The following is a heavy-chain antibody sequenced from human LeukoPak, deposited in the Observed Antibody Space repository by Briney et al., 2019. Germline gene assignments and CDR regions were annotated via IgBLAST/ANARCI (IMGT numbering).Heavy chain of an antibody. CDR2: VSGSGSST. Sequence: GGSLRLSCAASGFTLNTYAMPWVRQASGKGLEWVSTVSGSGSSTYYADSVKGRFTISRDSSKNTLYLQMNSLRAEDTAVYYCAKVFQLVPDSWGQGTLVTVSS. CDR3: AKVFQLVPDS. CDR1: GFTLNTYA. J-gene: IGHJ5*01. V-gene: IGHV3-23*01. D-gene: IGHD6-13*01.